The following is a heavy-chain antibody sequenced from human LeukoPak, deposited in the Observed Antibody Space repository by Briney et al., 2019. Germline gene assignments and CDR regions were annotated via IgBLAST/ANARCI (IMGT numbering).Heavy chain of an antibody. V-gene: IGHV4-4*08. CDR1: GGSISSYY. CDR2: IYTSGST. CDR3: ARVPVQLPVWAFDI. Sequence: SETLSLTCTVSGGSISSYYWSWIRQPPGKGLEWIGRIYTSGSTNYNPSLKSRVTISVDTSKNQFSLKLSSVTAADTAVYYCARVPVQLPVWAFDIWGQGTMVTVSS. D-gene: IGHD1-26*01. J-gene: IGHJ3*02.